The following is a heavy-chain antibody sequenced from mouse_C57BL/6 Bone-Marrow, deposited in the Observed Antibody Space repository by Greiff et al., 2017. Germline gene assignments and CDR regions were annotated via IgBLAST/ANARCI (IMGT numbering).Heavy chain of an antibody. V-gene: IGHV5-6*01. J-gene: IGHJ2*01. Sequence: EVQGVESGGDLVKPGGSLKLSCAASGFTFSSYGMSWVRQTPDKRLEWVATISSGGSYTYYPDSVKGRFTISRDNAKNTLYLQMSSLKSEDTAMYYCASLYYYGIGDYWGQGTTLTVSS. CDR3: ASLYYYGIGDY. CDR1: GFTFSSYG. CDR2: ISSGGSYT. D-gene: IGHD1-1*01.